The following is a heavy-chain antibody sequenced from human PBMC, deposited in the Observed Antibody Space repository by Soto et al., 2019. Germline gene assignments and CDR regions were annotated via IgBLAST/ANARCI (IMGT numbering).Heavy chain of an antibody. V-gene: IGHV4-4*02. CDR1: GVSISSSHW. CDR2: MHHSGAT. Sequence: SETLSLTCAVSGVSISSSHWWTWVRQPPEKGLQWIGEMHHSGATNYNPSLKSRMTTSVDKAKNQFSLQLTSVTAADTAVYYCGRRREAYNSFDYWGQGILVTVSS. CDR3: GRRREAYNSFDY. J-gene: IGHJ4*02. D-gene: IGHD4-4*01.